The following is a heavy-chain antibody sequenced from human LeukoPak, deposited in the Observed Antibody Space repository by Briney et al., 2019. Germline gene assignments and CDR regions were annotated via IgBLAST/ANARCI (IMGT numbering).Heavy chain of an antibody. J-gene: IGHJ3*02. CDR1: GYTFTTYY. D-gene: IGHD3-3*01. CDR3: ASGLLWSGYYNAFDI. CDR2: INPNGGST. Sequence: VASVKVSCKASGYTFTTYYIHWVRQAPGQGLEWMGIINPNGGSTNCAQKFQGRVTMTRDTSTSTVYMELRSLSSEDTAVYYCASGLLWSGYYNAFDIWGQGTMVTVSS. V-gene: IGHV1-46*01.